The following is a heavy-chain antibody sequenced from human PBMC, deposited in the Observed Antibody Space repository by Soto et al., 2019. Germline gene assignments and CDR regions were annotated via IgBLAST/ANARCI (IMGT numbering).Heavy chain of an antibody. D-gene: IGHD5-12*01. CDR3: ARDLGYSGYDYYYYYYMDV. J-gene: IGHJ6*03. Sequence: SETLSLTCTVSGGSISSYYWSWIRQPPGKGLEWIWYIYYSGSTNYNPSLKSRVTISVDTSKNQFSLKLSSVTPEDTAVYYCARDLGYSGYDYYYYYYMDVWGKGTTVTVSS. V-gene: IGHV4-59*12. CDR1: GGSISSYY. CDR2: IYYSGST.